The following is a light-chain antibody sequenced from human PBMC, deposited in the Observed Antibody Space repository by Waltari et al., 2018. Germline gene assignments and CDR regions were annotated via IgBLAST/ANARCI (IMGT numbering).Light chain of an antibody. CDR2: GNN. CDR3: QSYDSSLIASI. CDR1: SPNIGADSD. Sequence: QSGLTQPPSVSGAPGQRATISCTGTSPNIGADSDVPSYQVLPGTAPKLLIFGNNNRPSGVPDRFSGSKSGTSASLAITGLQAEDEADYYCQSYDSSLIASIFGGGTRLTVL. J-gene: IGLJ2*01. V-gene: IGLV1-40*01.